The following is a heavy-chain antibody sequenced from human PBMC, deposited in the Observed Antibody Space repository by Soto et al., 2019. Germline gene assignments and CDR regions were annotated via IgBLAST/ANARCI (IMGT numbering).Heavy chain of an antibody. D-gene: IGHD6-19*01. CDR2: IWYDGSNK. J-gene: IGHJ6*02. CDR1: GFTFSSYG. V-gene: IGHV3-33*01. CDR3: ARDRVAANYYYYYYGMDV. Sequence: GGSLRRSCASSGFTFSSYGMHWVRQAPVKGLEWVAVIWYDGSNKYYADSVKGRFTISRDNSKNTLYLQMNSLRAEDTAVYYCARDRVAANYYYYYYGMDVWGQGTTVTVSS.